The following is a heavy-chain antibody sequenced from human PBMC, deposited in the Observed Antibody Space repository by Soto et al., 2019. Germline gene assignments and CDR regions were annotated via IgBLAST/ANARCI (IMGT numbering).Heavy chain of an antibody. CDR3: ARDDEYSGNGMDV. D-gene: IGHD3-10*01. V-gene: IGHV3-33*01. J-gene: IGHJ6*02. CDR1: GFPSVNKG. Sequence: QVQLVESGGGGFQPGSSLSLSGAAPGFPSVNKGMHWVAQAPGKGLEWVAVILNDGSNRYQADSVKDRFTISRDNSKNMLYLQMNSLRAEDTAVYYCARDDEYSGNGMDVWGQGTTVTVS. CDR2: ILNDGSNR.